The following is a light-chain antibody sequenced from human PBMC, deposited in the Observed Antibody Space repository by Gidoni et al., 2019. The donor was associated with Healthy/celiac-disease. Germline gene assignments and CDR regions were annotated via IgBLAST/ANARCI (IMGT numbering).Light chain of an antibody. CDR2: KDS. J-gene: IGLJ2*01. Sequence: SYELTQPSSVSVSPGQTARITCSGDVLAKNYARWFQQKPGQAPVLVIYKDSERPSGTPERFSGSSSGTTVTLTISGAQVEDEADYYCYSAADNNLVFGGGTKLTVL. V-gene: IGLV3-27*01. CDR3: YSAADNNLV. CDR1: VLAKNY.